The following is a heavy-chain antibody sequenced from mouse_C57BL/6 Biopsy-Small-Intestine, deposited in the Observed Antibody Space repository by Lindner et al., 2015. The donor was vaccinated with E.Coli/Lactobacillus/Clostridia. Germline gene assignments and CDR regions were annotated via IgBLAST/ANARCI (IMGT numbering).Heavy chain of an antibody. CDR2: LSSGGTYA. D-gene: IGHD2-5*01. J-gene: IGHJ3*01. Sequence: VQLQESGGDLVEPGGSLTLSCAASGFTFSTYGMSWVRQTPDKRLQWVATLSSGGTYAYYPDSVKGRFTISRDNAKNTLFLQMSSLKSEDSAMYYCSRPIYYSNFAFAYWGQGTLVTVSA. CDR3: SRPIYYSNFAFAY. V-gene: IGHV5-6*01. CDR1: GFTFSTYG.